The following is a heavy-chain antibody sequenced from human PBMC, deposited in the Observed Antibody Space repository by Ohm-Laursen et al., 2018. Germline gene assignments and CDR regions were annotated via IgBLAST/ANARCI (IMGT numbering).Heavy chain of an antibody. CDR3: ARFGGSYALLGWFDP. CDR2: INYRGST. V-gene: IGHV4-34*01. Sequence: SETLSLTCPVYGGAFYGFYLGWVPPPPGEGVGWGGGINYRGSTNYNPSLKSRVTISVDTSKNQFSLKLSSVTAEDTAVYYCARFGGSYALLGWFDPWGQGTLVTVSS. CDR1: GGAFYGFY. D-gene: IGHD1-26*01. J-gene: IGHJ5*02.